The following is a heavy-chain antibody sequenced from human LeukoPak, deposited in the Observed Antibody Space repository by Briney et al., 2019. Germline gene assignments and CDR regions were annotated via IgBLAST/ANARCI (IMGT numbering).Heavy chain of an antibody. V-gene: IGHV4-59*01. CDR3: ARLDRYYYGMDV. J-gene: IGHJ6*02. CDR2: IYYSGSI. CDR1: DGSINSYY. Sequence: SETLSLTCSVSDGSINSYYWNWIRRPPGKGLEWIGYIYYSGSINYNPSLKSRVTISIDTSKIQFSLTLSSVTAADTAVYYCARLDRYYYGMDVWGQGTTVTVSS. D-gene: IGHD3/OR15-3a*01.